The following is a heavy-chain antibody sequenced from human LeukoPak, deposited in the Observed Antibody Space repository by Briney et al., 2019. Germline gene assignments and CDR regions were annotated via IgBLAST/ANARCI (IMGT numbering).Heavy chain of an antibody. CDR2: INPSGGCT. Sequence: ASVKVSCKASGYTFTSYYMHWVRQAPGQGLEWMGIINPSGGCTSYAQKFQGRVTMTRDTSTSTVYMELSSLRSEDTAVYYCARQVYYYDSSGYPYFDYWAREPWSPSPQ. V-gene: IGHV1-46*01. D-gene: IGHD3-22*01. J-gene: IGHJ4*02. CDR3: ARQVYYYDSSGYPYFDY. CDR1: GYTFTSYY.